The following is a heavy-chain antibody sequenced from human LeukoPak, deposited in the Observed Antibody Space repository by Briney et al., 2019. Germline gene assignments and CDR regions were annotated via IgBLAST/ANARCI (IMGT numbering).Heavy chain of an antibody. Sequence: GGSLRLSCAASGFTFTNYWMSWVRQAPGKGLELVANIKQDRSEKYYVDSVKGRFTISRDNAKNSLYLQMNSLRAEDTAVYYCARAPYYYDSSGYYFDYWGQGTLVTVSS. V-gene: IGHV3-7*03. J-gene: IGHJ4*02. D-gene: IGHD3-22*01. CDR1: GFTFTNYW. CDR2: IKQDRSEK. CDR3: ARAPYYYDSSGYYFDY.